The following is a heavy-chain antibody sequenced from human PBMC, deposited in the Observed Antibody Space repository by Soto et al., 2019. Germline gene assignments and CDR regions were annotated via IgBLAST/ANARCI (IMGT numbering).Heavy chain of an antibody. CDR3: ARQPTTGDTDLWFDP. J-gene: IGHJ5*02. CDR2: INYRGTT. CDR1: GGSIIDGQTY. D-gene: IGHD2-21*01. V-gene: IGHV4-31*03. Sequence: SETLSLTCTVSGGSIIDGQTYLNWIRQHPERGLEWMGYINYRGTTNYSPALKSRILISIDTSKNEFSLKLRSVTAADTAVYYCARQPTTGDTDLWFDPWGQGTLVTVSS.